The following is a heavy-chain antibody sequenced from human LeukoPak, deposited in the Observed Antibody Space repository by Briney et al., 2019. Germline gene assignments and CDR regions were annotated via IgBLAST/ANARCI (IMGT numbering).Heavy chain of an antibody. D-gene: IGHD1-20*01. CDR1: GGTFSSYA. CDR3: ARFADGYYWVDY. V-gene: IGHV1-69*01. Sequence: ASVKVSCKASGGTFSSYAISWVRQAHGQGLEWMGGIIPIFGTANYAQKFQGRVTITADESTSTAYMELSSLRSEDTAVYYCARFADGYYWVDYWGQGTLVTVSS. J-gene: IGHJ4*02. CDR2: IIPIFGTA.